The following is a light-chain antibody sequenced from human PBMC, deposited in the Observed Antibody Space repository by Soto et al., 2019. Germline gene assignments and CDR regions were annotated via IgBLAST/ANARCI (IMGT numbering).Light chain of an antibody. CDR1: QSVSSSY. CDR2: DAS. Sequence: EVAVTIAATTLSTSAADTATRSCGASQSVSSSYLAWYQQKPGLAPRLLIYDASSRATGTPDRFSGSGSGTDFTLTISRLEPEDFAVYYCQQDGSSCITFGRGTKVDIK. J-gene: IGKJ4*01. CDR3: QQDGSSCIT. V-gene: IGKV3D-20*01.